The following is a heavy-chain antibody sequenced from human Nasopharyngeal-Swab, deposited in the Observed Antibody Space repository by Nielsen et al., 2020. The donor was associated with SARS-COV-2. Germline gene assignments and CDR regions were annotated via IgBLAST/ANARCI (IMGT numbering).Heavy chain of an antibody. Sequence: GGSLRLPCTVSGFTFTDYWMHWLRQSPGKGPVWLSRIDNDGSSTTYADSVRGRFTISRDNARNTLFLQLHSLRAEDTAVYYCARESYSWSWYGPDYWGQGTQVTVSS. CDR1: GFTFTDYW. D-gene: IGHD1-26*01. J-gene: IGHJ4*02. CDR2: IDNDGSST. CDR3: ARESYSWSWYGPDY. V-gene: IGHV3-74*03.